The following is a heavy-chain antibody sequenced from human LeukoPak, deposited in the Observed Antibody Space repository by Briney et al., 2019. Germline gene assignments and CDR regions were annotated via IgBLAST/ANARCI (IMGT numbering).Heavy chain of an antibody. CDR2: ISTSGTTI. D-gene: IGHD2-8*02. CDR3: ARSTLATTGTY. Sequence: PGGSLRLSCAASGFTFNSYEMNWVRQAPGKGLEWVSYISTSGTTIYYADSVKGRFTISRDNARNSLYLQMNSLRAEDTAVYYCARSTLATTGTYWGRGTLVTVSS. CDR1: GFTFNSYE. J-gene: IGHJ4*02. V-gene: IGHV3-48*03.